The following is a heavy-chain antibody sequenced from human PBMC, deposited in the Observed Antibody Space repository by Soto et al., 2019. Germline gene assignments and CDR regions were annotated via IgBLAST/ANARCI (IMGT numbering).Heavy chain of an antibody. Sequence: QVQLQQWGAGLLKPSETLSLTCAVYGGSFSGYYWSWIRQPPGKGLEWIGEINHSGSTNYNPSLKSRVTISVDTSKNQFSLKLSSVTAADTAVYYCARGEYSGSYYFVYWGQGTLVTVSS. V-gene: IGHV4-34*01. D-gene: IGHD3-10*01. CDR3: ARGEYSGSYYFVY. CDR2: INHSGST. CDR1: GGSFSGYY. J-gene: IGHJ4*02.